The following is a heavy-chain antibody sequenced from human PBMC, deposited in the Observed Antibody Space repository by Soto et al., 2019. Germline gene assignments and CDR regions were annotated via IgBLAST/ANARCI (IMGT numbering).Heavy chain of an antibody. J-gene: IGHJ4*01. Sequence: DVELSESGGGLVQPGGSLRLSCAAFGFNFRSYAMSWVRRAPGKGLEWGSAISGSGGTPYFADSVRGRFTISRDNSKNTLYLQLSSLRVEDTAEYFCAKGRGSSWTIDYWGHGTLVTVSS. CDR2: ISGSGGTP. CDR3: AKGRGSSWTIDY. D-gene: IGHD6-13*01. CDR1: GFNFRSYA. V-gene: IGHV3-23*01.